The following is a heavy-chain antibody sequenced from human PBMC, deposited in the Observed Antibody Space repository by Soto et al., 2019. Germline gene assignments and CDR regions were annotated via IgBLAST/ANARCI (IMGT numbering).Heavy chain of an antibody. V-gene: IGHV4-39*01. CDR1: GGSISSSSYY. D-gene: IGHD4-17*01. J-gene: IGHJ4*02. CDR2: IYYSGST. Sequence: SDTLSLTCTVSGGSISSSSYYWGWIRQPPGKGLEWIGSIYYSGSTYYNPSLKSRVTISVDTSKNQFSLKLSSVTAADTAVYYCARLVSFPNYGDYGLYYFDYWGQGTLVTVSS. CDR3: ARLVSFPNYGDYGLYYFDY.